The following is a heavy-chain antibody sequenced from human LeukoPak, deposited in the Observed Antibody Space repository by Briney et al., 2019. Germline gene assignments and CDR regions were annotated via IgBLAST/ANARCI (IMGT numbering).Heavy chain of an antibody. CDR1: GFTFSSYA. CDR2: ISGSGGST. J-gene: IGHJ4*02. Sequence: GGSLRLSCAASGFTFSSYAMSWVRQAPGKGLEWVSAISGSGGSTYYADSVKGRFTISRDNSKNTLYLQMNSLRAEDSALYHCAKVVGVYYFDYWGQGTLVTVSS. V-gene: IGHV3-23*01. CDR3: AKVVGVYYFDY. D-gene: IGHD1-26*01.